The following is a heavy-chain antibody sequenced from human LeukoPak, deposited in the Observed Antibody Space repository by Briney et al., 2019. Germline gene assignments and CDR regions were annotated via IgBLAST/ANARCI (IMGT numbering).Heavy chain of an antibody. V-gene: IGHV1-18*01. CDR2: ISAYNGNT. CDR3: ARDSPLITGTTSRLFDY. D-gene: IGHD1-7*01. CDR1: GYAFTSYG. J-gene: IGHJ4*02. Sequence: ASVKVSCKASGYAFTSYGIRWVRRPPGQGLEWMGWISAYNGNTNYAQKLQGRVTMTTDTSTSTAYMELRSLRSDDTAVYYCARDSPLITGTTSRLFDYWGQGTLVTVSS.